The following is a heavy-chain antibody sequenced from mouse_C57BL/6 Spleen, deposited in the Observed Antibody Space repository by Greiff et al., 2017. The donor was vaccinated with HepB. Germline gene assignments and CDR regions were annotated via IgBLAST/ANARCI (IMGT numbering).Heavy chain of an antibody. CDR3: ARNRGSSPYFDY. CDR1: GYAFSSYW. Sequence: QVQLQQSGAELVKPGASVKISCKASGYAFSSYWMNWVKQRPGKGLEWIGQIYPGDGDTNYNGKFKGKATLTADKSSSTAYMQLSSLTSEDSAVDFCARNRGSSPYFDYWGQGTTLTVSS. V-gene: IGHV1-80*01. CDR2: IYPGDGDT. D-gene: IGHD1-1*01. J-gene: IGHJ2*01.